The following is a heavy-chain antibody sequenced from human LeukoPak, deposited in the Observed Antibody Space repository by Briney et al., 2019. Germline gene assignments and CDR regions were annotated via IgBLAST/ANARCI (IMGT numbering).Heavy chain of an antibody. J-gene: IGHJ4*02. CDR2: ISHDGGNK. CDR1: GFTFGSYG. D-gene: IGHD4-17*01. CDR3: ARIMITVTTSDY. V-gene: IGHV3-30-3*01. Sequence: PGGSLRLSCAASGFTFGSYGMHWVRQAPGKGLEWVVVISHDGGNKYYADSVKGRFTISRDNAKNSLYLQVDSLRAEDTAVYYCARIMITVTTSDYWGQGTLVTVSS.